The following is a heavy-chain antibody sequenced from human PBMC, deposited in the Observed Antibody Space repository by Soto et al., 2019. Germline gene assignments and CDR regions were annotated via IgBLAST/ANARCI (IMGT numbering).Heavy chain of an antibody. V-gene: IGHV3-30-3*01. D-gene: IGHD6-19*01. CDR1: GFTFGSYA. Sequence: PAGSLRLSCAASGFTFGSYAMHWVRQAPGKGLEWLADISYAGSNKYYADPVKGRFTISRDNTKNTLYLQRNSLGAEDTAVYYGASSMGHYSASSGWPCYYYGLDVWGHGTTVTVSS. CDR2: ISYAGSNK. J-gene: IGHJ6*02. CDR3: ASSMGHYSASSGWPCYYYGLDV.